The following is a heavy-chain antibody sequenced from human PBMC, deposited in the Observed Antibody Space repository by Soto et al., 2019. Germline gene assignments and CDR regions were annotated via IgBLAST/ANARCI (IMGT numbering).Heavy chain of an antibody. D-gene: IGHD6-6*01. J-gene: IGHJ6*02. Sequence: PSETLSLTCGVSDSSINSNYYWLWIRQPPGKGLEWIGTIHHSGTTYYTPSLKSRVTISMDMSKNHFSLRLTSVTAADTAVYYCARNESSNIYGMDVWGQGTTVTVSS. CDR2: IHHSGTT. CDR3: ARNESSNIYGMDV. V-gene: IGHV4-38-2*01. CDR1: DSSINSNYY.